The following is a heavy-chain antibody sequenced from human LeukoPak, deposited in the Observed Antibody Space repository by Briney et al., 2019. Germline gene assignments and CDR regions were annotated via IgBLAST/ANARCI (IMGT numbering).Heavy chain of an antibody. CDR2: IYYSGST. Sequence: SETLSLTCTVSGXSISSYYWSWIRQPPGKGLESIGYIYYSGSTNYNPSLKSRVTISVDTSKNQFSLKLSSVTAADTAVYYCARTTAFDAFDIWGQGTMVTVSS. V-gene: IGHV4-59*08. CDR1: GXSISSYY. J-gene: IGHJ3*02. D-gene: IGHD5-18*01. CDR3: ARTTAFDAFDI.